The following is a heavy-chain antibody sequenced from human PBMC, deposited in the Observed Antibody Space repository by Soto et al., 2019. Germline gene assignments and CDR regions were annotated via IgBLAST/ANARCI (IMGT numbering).Heavy chain of an antibody. V-gene: IGHV3-15*01. CDR2: IKSKTDGGTT. J-gene: IGHJ6*02. Sequence: GGSLRLSCAASGFTLSTPWMSWVRQAPGKGLEWVGRIKSKTDGGTTDYAAPVKGRFTISRDDSKNTLYLQMNSLKTEDTAVYYCTTPRPATYYDFWSGYSNYYYGMDVWGQGTTVTVSS. D-gene: IGHD3-3*01. CDR3: TTPRPATYYDFWSGYSNYYYGMDV. CDR1: GFTLSTPW.